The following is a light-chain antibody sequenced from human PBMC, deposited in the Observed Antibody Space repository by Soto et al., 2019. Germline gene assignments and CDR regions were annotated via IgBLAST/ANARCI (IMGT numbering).Light chain of an antibody. CDR2: DAS. V-gene: IGKV1-33*01. J-gene: IGKJ5*01. Sequence: DIQMIQSPSSLSASVGERVTITCRASQDISNYLNWYQQRPGKAPKLLIYDASNLERGVPSRFSGTRSGTHFTFAITSLQPEDVATYYCQQSDSLPITFGQGTRLEI. CDR1: QDISNY. CDR3: QQSDSLPIT.